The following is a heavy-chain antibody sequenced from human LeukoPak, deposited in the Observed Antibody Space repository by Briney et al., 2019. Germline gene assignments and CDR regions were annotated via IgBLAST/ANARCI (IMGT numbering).Heavy chain of an antibody. CDR2: IYYSGST. CDR1: GGSINSYY. D-gene: IGHD3-10*01. V-gene: IGHV4-59*01. CDR3: ARTTMVRGTYYMDV. Sequence: SETLSLTCTVSGGSINSYYWSCLRQPPGKGREWLGYIYYSGSTHYNSSLKSRVTISLDTSKNQFSLKVSSVTAADTAIYYCARTTMVRGTYYMDVWGKGTTVTISS. J-gene: IGHJ6*03.